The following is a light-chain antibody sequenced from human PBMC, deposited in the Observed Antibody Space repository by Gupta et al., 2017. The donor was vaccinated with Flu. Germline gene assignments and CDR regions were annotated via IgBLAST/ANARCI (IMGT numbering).Light chain of an antibody. CDR3: SSYTSSSTLV. CDR1: SSDVGGYNY. Sequence: QSALTQPASVSGSPGQSITISCPGTSSDVGGYNYVSWYQQHPGKAPQLMIYEVSNRPSGVSNRFSGSKSGNTASLTISGLQAEDEADYYCSSYTSSSTLVFGGGTKLTVL. V-gene: IGLV2-14*01. CDR2: EVS. J-gene: IGLJ2*01.